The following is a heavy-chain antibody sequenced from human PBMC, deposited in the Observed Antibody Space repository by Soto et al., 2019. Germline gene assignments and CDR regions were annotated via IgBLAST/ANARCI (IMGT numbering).Heavy chain of an antibody. V-gene: IGHV5-10-1*01. J-gene: IGHJ4*02. CDR3: ARTGAYYVILTGYYMVYYFDY. D-gene: IGHD3-9*01. CDR1: GYSFTSYW. Sequence: PGASLKISCKGSGYSFTSYWISWVRQMPGKGLEWMGRIDPSDSYTNYSPSFQGHVTISADKSISTAYLQWSSLKASDTAMYYCARTGAYYVILTGYYMVYYFDYWGQGTLVTVSS. CDR2: IDPSDSYT.